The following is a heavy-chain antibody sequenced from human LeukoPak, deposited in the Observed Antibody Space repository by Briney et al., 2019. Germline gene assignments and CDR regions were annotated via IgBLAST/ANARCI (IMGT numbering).Heavy chain of an antibody. CDR3: VKERLLWFGELSNYFDY. Sequence: GGSLRLSCSASGFSFSSYAMHWVRQAPGKGLEYVSAISSNGGSTYYADSVKGRFTISRDNSKNTLYLQMSSLRAEDTAVYYCVKERLLWFGELSNYFDYWGQGTLVTVSS. CDR2: ISSNGGST. D-gene: IGHD3-10*01. V-gene: IGHV3-64D*06. J-gene: IGHJ4*02. CDR1: GFSFSSYA.